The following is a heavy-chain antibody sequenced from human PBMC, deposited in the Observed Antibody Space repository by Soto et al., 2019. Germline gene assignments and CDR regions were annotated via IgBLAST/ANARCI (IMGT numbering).Heavy chain of an antibody. CDR3: ASEDCRNTNCLKGFDY. CDR2: INPKSGGP. J-gene: IGHJ4*02. CDR1: GYTFTDYY. Sequence: KVSCKTSGYTFTDYYMRWVRQAPGQGFEWVGGINPKSGGPKYVPKFQGRVTVTRDTSTSTAYMELNRLTSDDTAVYYCASEDCRNTNCLKGFDYWGQGTLVTVSS. D-gene: IGHD2-15*01. V-gene: IGHV1-2*02.